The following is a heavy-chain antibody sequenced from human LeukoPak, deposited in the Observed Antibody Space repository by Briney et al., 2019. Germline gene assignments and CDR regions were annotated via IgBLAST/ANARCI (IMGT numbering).Heavy chain of an antibody. Sequence: SETLSLTCTVSGGSISSYYWSWIRQPPGKGLEWIGYIYYSGSTTYKRSLKSRLTISVDTSKNQFSLKLSSVTAADTAVYYCARLSIVGATNFDYWGHGTLASLS. CDR1: GGSISSYY. CDR3: ARLSIVGATNFDY. D-gene: IGHD1-26*01. V-gene: IGHV4-59*08. J-gene: IGHJ4*01. CDR2: IYYSGST.